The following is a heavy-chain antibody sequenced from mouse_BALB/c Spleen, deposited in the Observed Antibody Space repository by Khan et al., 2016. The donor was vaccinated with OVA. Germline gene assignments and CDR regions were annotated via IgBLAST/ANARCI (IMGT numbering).Heavy chain of an antibody. J-gene: IGHJ4*01. CDR2: INTYTGEP. CDR1: GYTFTNYG. V-gene: IGHV9-3-1*01. D-gene: IGHD2-10*01. Sequence: IQLVQSGPELKKPGETVKISCKASGYTFTNYGMNWVKQSPGKALKWMGWINTYTGEPTYADDFKGRFAFSLETSASTAYLQISNLKNEDTATYFCARPPYFSYTRDHWGQGTSVTVSS. CDR3: ARPPYFSYTRDH.